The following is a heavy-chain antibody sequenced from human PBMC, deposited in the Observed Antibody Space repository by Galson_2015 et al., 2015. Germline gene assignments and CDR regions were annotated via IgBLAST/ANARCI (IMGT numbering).Heavy chain of an antibody. Sequence: SLRLSCAASGFTFSSYGMHWVRQAPGKGLEWVAVIWYDGSNKYYADSVKGRFTISRDNSKNTLYLQMNSLRAEDTAVYYCAREDCSGGSCYHDAFDIWGQGTMVTVSS. V-gene: IGHV3-33*01. J-gene: IGHJ3*02. CDR1: GFTFSSYG. CDR3: AREDCSGGSCYHDAFDI. D-gene: IGHD2-15*01. CDR2: IWYDGSNK.